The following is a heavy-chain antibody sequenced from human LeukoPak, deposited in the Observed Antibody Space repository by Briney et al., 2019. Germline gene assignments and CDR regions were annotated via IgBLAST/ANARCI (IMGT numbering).Heavy chain of an antibody. Sequence: ASVKVSCTASGYTFTSYDINWVRQATRQGLAWMGWMNPNSGNTGYAQKFQGRVTITRNTSISTAYMELSSLRSEDTAVYYCARPGSYSSSWYYFDYWGQGTLVTVSS. J-gene: IGHJ4*02. CDR1: GYTFTSYD. D-gene: IGHD6-13*01. V-gene: IGHV1-8*03. CDR2: MNPNSGNT. CDR3: ARPGSYSSSWYYFDY.